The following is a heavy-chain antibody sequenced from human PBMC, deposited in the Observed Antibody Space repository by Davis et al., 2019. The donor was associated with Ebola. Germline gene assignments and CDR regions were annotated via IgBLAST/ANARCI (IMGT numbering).Heavy chain of an antibody. J-gene: IGHJ4*02. CDR2: ISSSSSTI. V-gene: IGHV3-48*02. Sequence: GGSLRLSCAASGFTFSSYSMNWVRQAPGKGLEWVSYISSSSSTIYYADSVKGRFTISRDNAKNSLYLQMNSLRDEDTAVYYCARVQYYDILTGYYLAFDYWGQGTLVTVSS. CDR1: GFTFSSYS. D-gene: IGHD3-9*01. CDR3: ARVQYYDILTGYYLAFDY.